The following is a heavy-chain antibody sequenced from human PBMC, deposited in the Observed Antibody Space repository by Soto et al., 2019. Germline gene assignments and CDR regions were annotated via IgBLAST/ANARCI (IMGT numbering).Heavy chain of an antibody. CDR1: GGTFSTYG. CDR3: ARVVMTTAPASFYYVLDV. V-gene: IGHV1-69*18. J-gene: IGHJ6*02. Sequence: QVQLVQSGAEVRKPGSSVTVSCKASGGTFSTYGITWVRQAPGQGLEWMGNIIPLIGTANYAQRFRGRVTITADESTTTAYMELTSLRSEDTAVYYCARVVMTTAPASFYYVLDVWGQGTTVTVSS. CDR2: IIPLIGTA. D-gene: IGHD4-4*01.